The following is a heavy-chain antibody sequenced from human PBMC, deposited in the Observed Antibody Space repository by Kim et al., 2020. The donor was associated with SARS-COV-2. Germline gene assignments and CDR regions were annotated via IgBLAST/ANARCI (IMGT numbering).Heavy chain of an antibody. V-gene: IGHV4-59*01. CDR3: AREDYYDSSRFDY. Sequence: YNPSLKSRVTISVDTSKNQFSLKLSSVTAADTAVYYCAREDYYDSSRFDYWGQGTLVTVSS. J-gene: IGHJ4*02. D-gene: IGHD3-22*01.